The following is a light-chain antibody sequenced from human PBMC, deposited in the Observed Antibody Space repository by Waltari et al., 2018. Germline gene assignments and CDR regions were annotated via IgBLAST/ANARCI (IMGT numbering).Light chain of an antibody. CDR1: SSNIGSNS. J-gene: IGLJ2*01. CDR2: RNN. CDR3: AAWDDSLSVV. Sequence: QSVLTQPPSASGTPGQRVTISCSGSSSNIGSNSVYCYQQLPGMTPKLLISRNNQRPSGVPDRFSGSKSGTSASLAISGLRSEDEADYYCAAWDDSLSVVFGGGTKLTVL. V-gene: IGLV1-47*01.